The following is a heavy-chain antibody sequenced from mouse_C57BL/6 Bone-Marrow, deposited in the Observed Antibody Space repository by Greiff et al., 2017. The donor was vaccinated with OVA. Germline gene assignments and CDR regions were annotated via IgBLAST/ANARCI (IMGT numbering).Heavy chain of an antibody. CDR1: GYAFSSYW. CDR3: ARGYV. CDR2: IYPGDGDT. D-gene: IGHD2-10*02. V-gene: IGHV1-80*01. J-gene: IGHJ2*01. Sequence: QVHVKQSGAELVKPGASVEISCKASGYAFSSYWMNRVKQRPGKGLEWIGKIYPGDGDTNYNGKCKGKATLTADKSSSTAYMQLSSLTSEDSAVYFCARGYVWGQGTTLTVSS.